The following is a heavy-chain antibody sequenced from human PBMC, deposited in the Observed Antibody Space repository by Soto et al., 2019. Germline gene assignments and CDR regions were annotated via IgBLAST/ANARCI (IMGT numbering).Heavy chain of an antibody. CDR2: VIPIFGTA. CDR3: EREEDILTGEKMGGNYYGMDV. V-gene: IGHV1-69*13. D-gene: IGHD3-9*01. J-gene: IGHJ6*02. Sequence: SVKVSCKASGGTFSSYAISWVRQAPGQGLEWMGGVIPIFGTANYAQKFQGRVTITADESTSTAYMELSSLRSEDTAVYYCEREEDILTGEKMGGNYYGMDVWGQGTTVTVSS. CDR1: GGTFSSYA.